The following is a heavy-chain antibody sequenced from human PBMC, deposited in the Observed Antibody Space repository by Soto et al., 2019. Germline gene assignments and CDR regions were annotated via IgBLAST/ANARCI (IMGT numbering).Heavy chain of an antibody. CDR3: ARDAVGATSFDH. J-gene: IGHJ4*02. CDR2: IYYSGRT. D-gene: IGHD1-26*01. Sequence: QVQLQESGPGLVKPSETLSLTCIVSGGSVGSGGYYWSWIRQPPGKGLEWIGYIYYSGRTKYSPSLSSRVTMSIDTSKNQFSLKLTSLTAADTAVYYCARDAVGATSFDHWGRGTLVTVSS. CDR1: GGSVGSGGYY. V-gene: IGHV4-61*08.